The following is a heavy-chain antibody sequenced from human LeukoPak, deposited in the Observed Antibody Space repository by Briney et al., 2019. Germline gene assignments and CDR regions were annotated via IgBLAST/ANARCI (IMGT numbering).Heavy chain of an antibody. CDR1: GGSISSSSYY. Sequence: SETLSLTCTVSGGSISSSSYYWGWIRQPPGKGLEWIGSIYYSGSTYYNPSLKSRVTISVDTSKNQFSLKLSSVTAADTAVYYCARGLYGDYWDWYFDLWGRGTLVTVSS. CDR3: ARGLYGDYWDWYFDL. D-gene: IGHD4-17*01. V-gene: IGHV4-39*07. J-gene: IGHJ2*01. CDR2: IYYSGST.